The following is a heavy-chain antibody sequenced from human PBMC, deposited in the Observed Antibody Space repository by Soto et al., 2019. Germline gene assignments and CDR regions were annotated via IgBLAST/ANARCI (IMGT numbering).Heavy chain of an antibody. CDR2: VYWDDDK. J-gene: IGHJ5*01. CDR3: AHRKLVTLFGVVTQTDVWFDS. V-gene: IGHV2-5*02. D-gene: IGHD3-3*01. Sequence: QITLKESGPTLVNPTQTLTLTCTFSGFSLSTSGAAVGWIRQPPGKALEWLALVYWDDDKRYSPSIKNRVTSTKDTAKNQVGRTQTNAEPVDTATYYCAHRKLVTLFGVVTQTDVWFDSWGQGTLVTVPS. CDR1: GFSLSTSGAA.